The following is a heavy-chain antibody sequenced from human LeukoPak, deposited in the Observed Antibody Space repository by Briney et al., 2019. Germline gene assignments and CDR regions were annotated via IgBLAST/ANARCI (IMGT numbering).Heavy chain of an antibody. CDR2: IYYSGST. CDR1: GGSISSSSYY. V-gene: IGHV4-39*07. Sequence: SETLSLTCTVSGGSISSSSYYWGWIRQPPGKGLEWIGSIYYSGSTYYNPSLKSRVTISVDTSKNQFSLKLSSVTAADTAVYYCARDSGSSWYFGGNFDYWGQGTLVTVSS. CDR3: ARDSGSSWYFGGNFDY. J-gene: IGHJ4*02. D-gene: IGHD6-13*01.